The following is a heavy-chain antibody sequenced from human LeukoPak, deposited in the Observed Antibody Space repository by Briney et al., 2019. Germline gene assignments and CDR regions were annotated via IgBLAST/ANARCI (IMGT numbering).Heavy chain of an antibody. Sequence: GASVKVSCKASGFTFTSSAMQWVRQARGQRLEWIGWIVVGSGNTNYAQKFQERVTITRDMSTSTAYMELSSLRSEDTAVYYCAADLVVPAAPDTFDIWGQGTMVTVSS. CDR1: GFTFTSSA. J-gene: IGHJ3*02. D-gene: IGHD2-2*01. CDR2: IVVGSGNT. CDR3: AADLVVPAAPDTFDI. V-gene: IGHV1-58*02.